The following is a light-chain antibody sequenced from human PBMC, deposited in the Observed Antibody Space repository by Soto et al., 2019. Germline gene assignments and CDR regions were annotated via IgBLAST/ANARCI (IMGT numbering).Light chain of an antibody. CDR1: QTISSR. V-gene: IGKV1-39*01. Sequence: DIQMTQSPSSLSASVGDSVTISCRASQTISSRLSWYQQEPGKAPRLLIYAASRLQSGVPSRFTGSGSGTDFTLTISGLQTEDFATYYCQQSHSRVKFGQGTKVEIK. J-gene: IGKJ1*01. CDR2: AAS. CDR3: QQSHSRVK.